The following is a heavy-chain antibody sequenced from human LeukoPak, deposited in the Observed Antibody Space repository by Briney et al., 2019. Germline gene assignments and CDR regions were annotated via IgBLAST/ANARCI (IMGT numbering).Heavy chain of an antibody. CDR3: ARGASPLRDFDY. J-gene: IGHJ4*02. CDR2: IIPIFGTA. Sequence: SVKVSCKASGGTFSSYAISWVRQAPGQGLEWMGGIIPIFGTANYAQKFQGRVTITADESTSTVYMELSSLRSEDTAVYYCARGASPLRDFDYWGQGTLVTVSS. V-gene: IGHV1-69*01. CDR1: GGTFSSYA. D-gene: IGHD4-17*01.